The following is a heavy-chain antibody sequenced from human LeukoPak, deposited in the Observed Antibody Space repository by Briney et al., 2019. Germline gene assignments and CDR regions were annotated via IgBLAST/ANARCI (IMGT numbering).Heavy chain of an antibody. CDR3: AREWYSYLVYYFDN. CDR1: GFTFSNYW. D-gene: IGHD5-18*01. CDR2: IKQDGSEK. J-gene: IGHJ4*02. Sequence: PGGSLRLSCAASGFTFSNYWMSWVRQAPGKGLEWVANIKQDGSEKYYVDSVKGRFTISRDNATSSLYLQMNSLTAEDTAVYYCAREWYSYLVYYFDNWGQGTLVTVSS. V-gene: IGHV3-7*01.